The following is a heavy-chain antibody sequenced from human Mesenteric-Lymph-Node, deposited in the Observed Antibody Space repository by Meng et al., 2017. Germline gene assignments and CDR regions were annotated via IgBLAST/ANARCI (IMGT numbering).Heavy chain of an antibody. CDR3: ARDRGGLGAFDY. J-gene: IGHJ4*02. V-gene: IGHV4-30-4*08. Sequence: QVQVPECGPGLVKPSQTLSLTCTVSGGSISSGGYYWSWIRQHPGKGLEWIGYIYYSGGTYYNPSLKSRVTISVDTSKNQFSLKLSSVTAADTAVYYCARDRGGLGAFDYWGQGTLVTVSS. CDR2: IYYSGGT. CDR1: GGSISSGGYY. D-gene: IGHD5-12*01.